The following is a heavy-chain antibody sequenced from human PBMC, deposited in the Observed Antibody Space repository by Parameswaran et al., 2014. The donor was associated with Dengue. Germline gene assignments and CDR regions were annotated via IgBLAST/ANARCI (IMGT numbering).Heavy chain of an antibody. Sequence: RWIRQPQGRTGVDWVYLLQWEHQLQPSLKSRVTISVDTSKNQFSLKLSSVTAADTAVYYCARAQTQSLDQYCGGDCLGWFDPWGQGTLVTVSS. V-gene: IGHV4-59*01. CDR3: ARAQTQSLDQYCGGDCLGWFDP. D-gene: IGHD2-21*02. CDR2: LLQWEH. J-gene: IGHJ5*02.